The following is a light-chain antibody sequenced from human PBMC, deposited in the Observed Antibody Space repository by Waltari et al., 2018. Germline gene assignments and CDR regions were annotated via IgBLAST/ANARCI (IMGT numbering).Light chain of an antibody. CDR3: QHFVRLPAT. CDR2: GAS. J-gene: IGKJ1*01. V-gene: IGKV3-20*01. Sequence: EIVLTQSPGLLSLSPGERATLSCRARQSVRRTLAWYQQRPGQAPRLVIYGASSRATGSPDRFSGGGSATDVRLTVSRLEPEDFAVYYCQHFVRLPATFGQGTKVEIK. CDR1: QSVRRT.